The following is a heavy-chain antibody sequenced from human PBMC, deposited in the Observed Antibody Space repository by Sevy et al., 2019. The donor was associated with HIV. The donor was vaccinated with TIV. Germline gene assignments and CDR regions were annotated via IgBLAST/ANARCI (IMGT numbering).Heavy chain of an antibody. J-gene: IGHJ4*02. CDR3: ARGYGDSECDY. CDR2: ITSRRSYT. D-gene: IGHD4-17*01. V-gene: IGHV3-21*01. Sequence: GGSLRLSCTASGFTFTAYDMNWVRQAPGKGLEWVSSITSRRSYTYYADSVKGRFTISRDNAKKSVYLQMNSLRAEDTAIYYWARGYGDSECDYWGQGILVTVSS. CDR1: GFTFTAYD.